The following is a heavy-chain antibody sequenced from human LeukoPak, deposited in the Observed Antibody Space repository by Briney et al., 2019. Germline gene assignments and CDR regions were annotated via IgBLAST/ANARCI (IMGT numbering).Heavy chain of an antibody. CDR1: GFTFSDYY. CDR3: ARARGSITIFGVVIDAFDY. CDR2: ISSSGSTI. V-gene: IGHV3-11*04. J-gene: IGHJ4*02. Sequence: GGSLRLSCAASGFTFSDYYMSWIRQAPGKGLEWVSYISSSGSTIYYADPVKGRFTISRDNAKNSLYLQMNSLRAEDTAVYYCARARGSITIFGVVIDAFDYWGQGTLVTVSS. D-gene: IGHD3-3*01.